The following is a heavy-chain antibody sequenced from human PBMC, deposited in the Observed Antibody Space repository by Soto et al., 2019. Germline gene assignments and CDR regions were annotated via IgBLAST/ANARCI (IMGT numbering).Heavy chain of an antibody. V-gene: IGHV1-58*01. CDR3: AATTHFHFLSGYFTGVAFDI. D-gene: IGHD3-3*02. CDR1: GFTVSDSA. Sequence: QMQLVQSGPDVKEPGTSVKVSCQASGFTVSDSAVQWVRQARGQPLEWIGYIAVGNGNTNFAQRFPERVTFSSDKFGGTAYMELRSLRSEYTAVYYCAATTHFHFLSGYFTGVAFDICGQETKGSVSS. CDR2: IAVGNGNT. J-gene: IGHJ3*02.